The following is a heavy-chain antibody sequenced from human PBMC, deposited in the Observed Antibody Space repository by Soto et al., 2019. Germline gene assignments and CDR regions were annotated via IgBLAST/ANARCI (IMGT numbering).Heavy chain of an antibody. V-gene: IGHV1-18*01. CDR3: ARGRYGDY. CDR1: GYAFTTYG. CDR2: ISAHNGNT. Sequence: QVHLVQSGAEVKKPGASVKVSCKGSGYAFTTYGITWVRQATGQGLEWMGWISAHNGNTNYAQKLQDRVTVTRDTSTSTAYMELRSLRSDDTAVYYCARGRYGDYWGQGALVTVSS. J-gene: IGHJ4*02. D-gene: IGHD1-1*01.